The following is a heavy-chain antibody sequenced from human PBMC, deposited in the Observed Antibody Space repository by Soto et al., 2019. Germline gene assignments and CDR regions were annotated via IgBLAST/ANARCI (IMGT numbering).Heavy chain of an antibody. J-gene: IGHJ3*02. D-gene: IGHD1-26*01. CDR3: ATREGLPDPFDI. CDR1: GGSISSSQW. CDR2: IYHSGST. V-gene: IGHV4-4*02. Sequence: QVQLQEWGPGLVKPSETMSLTCVVSGGSISSSQWWSWVRQSPGKGLEWIGEIYHSGSTNYNPSLYSRVTLSLDKSKNHFSLKLTSVTAADTAVYYSATREGLPDPFDIWGQGTMVTISS.